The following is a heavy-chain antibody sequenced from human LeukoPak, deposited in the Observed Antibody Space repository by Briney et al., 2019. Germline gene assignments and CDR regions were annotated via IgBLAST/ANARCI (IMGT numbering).Heavy chain of an antibody. J-gene: IGHJ3*01. CDR1: GLAVSRHY. CDR2: ISSDGIT. V-gene: IGHV3-66*02. CDR3: ARSLGTTRLHRDAFDV. Sequence: PGGSLGLSCAASGLAVSRHYMSWVRQAPGKGLEWVSIISSDGITSYADSIKGRFTISRDNSRNTVYLQMSSLRPEDTAVYYCARSLGTTRLHRDAFDVGGQGTVVTVSS. D-gene: IGHD1-26*01.